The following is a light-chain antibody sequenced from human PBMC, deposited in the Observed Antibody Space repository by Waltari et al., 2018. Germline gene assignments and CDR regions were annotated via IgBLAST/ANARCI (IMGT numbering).Light chain of an antibody. CDR1: SSDVGSYNY. V-gene: IGLV2-8*01. Sequence: QSALTQPPSASGSRGQSVTISCTGTSSDVGSYNYVSWYQQHPVKAPNLMVYEVTKWPSGVPERFSGSKSGNTASLTVSGLQAEDEADYYCSSYAGSNNVIFGGGTRLTVL. J-gene: IGLJ2*01. CDR2: EVT. CDR3: SSYAGSNNVI.